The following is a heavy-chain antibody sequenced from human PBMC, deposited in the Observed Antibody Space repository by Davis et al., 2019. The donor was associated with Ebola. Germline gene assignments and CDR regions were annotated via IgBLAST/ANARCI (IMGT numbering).Heavy chain of an antibody. V-gene: IGHV3-30-3*01. Sequence: GESLKISCAASGFTFSSYAMHWVRQAPGKGLEWVAVISYDGSNKYYADSVKGRFTISRDNSKNTLYLQMNSLRAEDTAVYYCARGRGAAGTFYWFDPWGQGTLLTVSS. J-gene: IGHJ5*02. D-gene: IGHD6-13*01. CDR2: ISYDGSNK. CDR3: ARGRGAAGTFYWFDP. CDR1: GFTFSSYA.